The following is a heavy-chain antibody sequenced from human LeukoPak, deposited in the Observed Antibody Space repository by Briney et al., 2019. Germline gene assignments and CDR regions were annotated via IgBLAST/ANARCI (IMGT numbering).Heavy chain of an antibody. CDR3: ARGWELQIFDY. J-gene: IGHJ4*02. CDR1: GFTFSSYS. CDR2: ISSDGIYV. V-gene: IGHV3-21*01. Sequence: PGGSLRLSCAASGFTFSSYSMVWVRQAPGKGLEWVSSISSDGIYVYYIDSVKGRFTISRDNAKNSLYLRMTSLRAEDTAVYYCARGWELQIFDYWGQGTLVTVSS. D-gene: IGHD1-26*01.